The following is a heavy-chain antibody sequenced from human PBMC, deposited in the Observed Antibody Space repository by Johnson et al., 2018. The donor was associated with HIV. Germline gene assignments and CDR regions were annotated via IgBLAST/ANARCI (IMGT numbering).Heavy chain of an antibody. Sequence: QVQLVESGGGVVQPGRSLRLSCAASGFTFSSYAMHWVRQAPGKWLEWVAVIAYDGSNKYYADSVRGRFTISRDNSKDSLYLQKHRLRAEDRAVYYCAKGAPPRGSHSWPDIWGQGTMVTVSS. V-gene: IGHV3-30*04. CDR3: AKGAPPRGSHSWPDI. CDR1: GFTFSSYA. D-gene: IGHD3-10*01. J-gene: IGHJ3*02. CDR2: IAYDGSNK.